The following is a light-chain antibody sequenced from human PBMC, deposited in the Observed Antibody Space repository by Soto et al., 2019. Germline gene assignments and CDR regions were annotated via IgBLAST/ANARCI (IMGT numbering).Light chain of an antibody. V-gene: IGLV2-14*01. Sequence: QSVLTQPASVSGSPGQSIAISCTGTSSDVGGYNYVTWHQQHPGKAPKVMIYDVNNRPSGVSDRFSGSKFGNTASLTISGLQAGDEADYYCSSYTCSTTYFFGTGTKFP. CDR2: DVN. CDR1: SSDVGGYNY. CDR3: SSYTCSTTYF. J-gene: IGLJ1*01.